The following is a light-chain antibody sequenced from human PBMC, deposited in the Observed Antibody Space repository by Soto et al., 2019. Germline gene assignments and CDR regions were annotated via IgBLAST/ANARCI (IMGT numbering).Light chain of an antibody. CDR2: AAS. J-gene: IGKJ5*01. CDR1: QGISSY. Sequence: AIRMTQSPSSLSASTGDRVTITCRASQGISSYLAWYQQKPGKAPKLLIYAASTLQSGVPSRFSGSGSGTDVTLTISCLQSEDISTYYCQQYYSYPLTCGQGTRLEIK. V-gene: IGKV1-8*01. CDR3: QQYYSYPLT.